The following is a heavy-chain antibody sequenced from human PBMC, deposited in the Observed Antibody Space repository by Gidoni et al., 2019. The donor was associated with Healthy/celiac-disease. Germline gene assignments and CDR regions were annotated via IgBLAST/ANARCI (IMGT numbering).Heavy chain of an antibody. V-gene: IGHV3-72*01. CDR2: TRNKANSYTT. CDR1: GFTFSNHY. CDR3: ARSDSSCYYPHDY. Sequence: EMQLVESGGGLVQPGGSMRLSCSSSGFTFSNHYMDWVRQAPGKGLEWVGRTRNKANSYTTEYAASVKGRFTISRDDSKNSLYLQMNSLKTEDTAVYYCARSDSSCYYPHDYWGQGTLVTVSS. D-gene: IGHD3-22*01. J-gene: IGHJ4*02.